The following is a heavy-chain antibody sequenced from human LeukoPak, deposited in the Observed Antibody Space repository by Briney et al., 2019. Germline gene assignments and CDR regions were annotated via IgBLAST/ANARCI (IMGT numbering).Heavy chain of an antibody. CDR3: ARWMDTAMDY. J-gene: IGHJ4*02. Sequence: PSETLSLTCTVSGGSISSYYWSWIRQPPGKGLEWIGYIYYSGSTNYNPSLKSRVTISVDTSKNQFSLKLSSVTAADTAVYYCARWMDTAMDYWGQGTLVTVSS. CDR1: GGSISSYY. CDR2: IYYSGST. D-gene: IGHD5-18*01. V-gene: IGHV4-59*12.